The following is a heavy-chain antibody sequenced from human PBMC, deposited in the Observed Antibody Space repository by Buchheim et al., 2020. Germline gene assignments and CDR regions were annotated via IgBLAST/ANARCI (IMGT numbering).Heavy chain of an antibody. J-gene: IGHJ6*03. CDR2: ISGSGGST. CDR3: AKSPGRVDYDFWSGYLVQMDV. V-gene: IGHV3-23*01. CDR1: GFTFSSYA. D-gene: IGHD3-3*01. Sequence: EVQLLESGGGLVQPGGSLRLSCAASGFTFSSYAMSWVRQAPGKGLEWVSAISGSGGSTYYADSVKGRFTISRDNSKNTLYLQMNSLRAEDTAVYYCAKSPGRVDYDFWSGYLVQMDVWGKGTT.